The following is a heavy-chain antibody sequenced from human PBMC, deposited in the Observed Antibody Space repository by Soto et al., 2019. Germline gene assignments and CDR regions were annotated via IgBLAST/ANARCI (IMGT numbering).Heavy chain of an antibody. CDR3: AKNRITMISLVIPDVFDI. CDR2: FYYSGST. J-gene: IGHJ3*02. V-gene: IGHV4-59*01. CDR1: GCSISSYY. Sequence: SETLSLTCTFSGCSISSYYWSLIRQPPGKGLEWIGYFYYSGSTNYNPSLKSRVTISVDTSKNQFSLKLNSVTAADTAVYYCAKNRITMISLVIPDVFDIWGQGTMVTVSS. D-gene: IGHD3-22*01.